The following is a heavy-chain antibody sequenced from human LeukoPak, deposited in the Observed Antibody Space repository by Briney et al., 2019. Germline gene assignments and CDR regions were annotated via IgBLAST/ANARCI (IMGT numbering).Heavy chain of an antibody. CDR2: IYPADSDI. CDR1: GYSINNYW. D-gene: IGHD2-15*01. CDR3: ARQEYCSGAGCYTWFDP. V-gene: IGHV5-51*01. Sequence: GESLKISCKGSGYSINNYWIAWVRQMPGKGLEWMGIIYPADSDIRYSPSFQGQVTISADKSISTAYPQWNSLKASDTAMYYCARQEYCSGAGCYTWFDPWGQGTLVTVSS. J-gene: IGHJ5*02.